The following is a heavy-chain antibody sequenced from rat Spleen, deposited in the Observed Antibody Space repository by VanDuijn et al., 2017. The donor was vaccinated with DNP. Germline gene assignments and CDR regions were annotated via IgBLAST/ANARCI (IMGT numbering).Heavy chain of an antibody. V-gene: IGHV5-31*01. Sequence: EVQLVESGGDLVQPGGSLKLSCVASGFTFSYYWMAWIRQVPGKGLEWIASITSGSGSTSYLDSVRGRFTISRDDAKDTLSLQMDSLRFEDTATYYCARRGGDYAMDAWGQGTSVTVSS. CDR3: ARRGGDYAMDA. D-gene: IGHD4-3*01. J-gene: IGHJ4*01. CDR2: ITSGSGST. CDR1: GFTFSYYW.